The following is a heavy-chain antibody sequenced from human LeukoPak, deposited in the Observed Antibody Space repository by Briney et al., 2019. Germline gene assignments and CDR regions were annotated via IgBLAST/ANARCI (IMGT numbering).Heavy chain of an antibody. D-gene: IGHD2/OR15-2a*01. Sequence: SETLSLTCAVYGGSFSGYYWSWIRQPPGKGLEWIGEINHSGSTNYNPSLKSRVTISVDTSKNQFSLKLSSVTAADTAVYYCARKYPDHWFDPWGQGTLVTVSS. J-gene: IGHJ5*02. V-gene: IGHV4-34*01. CDR3: ARKYPDHWFDP. CDR1: GGSFSGYY. CDR2: INHSGST.